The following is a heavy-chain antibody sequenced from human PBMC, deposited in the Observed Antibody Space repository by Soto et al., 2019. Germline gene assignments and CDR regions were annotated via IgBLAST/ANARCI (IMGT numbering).Heavy chain of an antibody. Sequence: ESLKISCKGCGYSFTSYWISWVRQIPGKGLEWMGRIDPSDSYTNYSPSFQGHVTISADKSICTAYLQWSSLKASDTAMYYRARQPGGGYDFWSGIPPYYYDMDVWGQGTTVTVSS. J-gene: IGHJ6*02. D-gene: IGHD3-3*01. CDR3: ARQPGGGYDFWSGIPPYYYDMDV. CDR2: IDPSDSYT. CDR1: GYSFTSYW. V-gene: IGHV5-10-1*01.